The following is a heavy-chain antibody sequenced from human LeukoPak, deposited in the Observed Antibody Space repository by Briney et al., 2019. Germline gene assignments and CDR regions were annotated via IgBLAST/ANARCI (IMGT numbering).Heavy chain of an antibody. J-gene: IGHJ6*03. Sequence: PGGSLRLSCAASGFTLSSYWMSWVRQPPGKGLEWIGYIFYSGRTNYNPSLKSRVTMSVDTSKNQFSLKLSSVTAADTAVYYCARDSAWISGWDYYYYMDVWGKGTTVTISS. CDR3: ARDSAWISGWDYYYYMDV. CDR1: GFTLSSYW. D-gene: IGHD6-19*01. CDR2: IFYSGRT. V-gene: IGHV4-59*12.